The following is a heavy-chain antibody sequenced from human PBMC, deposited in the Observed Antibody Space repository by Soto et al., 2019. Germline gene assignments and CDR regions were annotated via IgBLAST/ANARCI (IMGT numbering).Heavy chain of an antibody. CDR2: IKQEGSEK. Sequence: GGALRVSCAASGFTVSSYWMSWVRKAPGKGLEWVANIKQEGSEKYYVDSVKGRFTISRDNAKNSLYLQMNSLRAEDTAVYYCARVRIGIRYFDWLSEGYFDYWGQGTLVTVSS. J-gene: IGHJ4*02. CDR1: GFTVSSYW. D-gene: IGHD3-9*01. V-gene: IGHV3-7*03. CDR3: ARVRIGIRYFDWLSEGYFDY.